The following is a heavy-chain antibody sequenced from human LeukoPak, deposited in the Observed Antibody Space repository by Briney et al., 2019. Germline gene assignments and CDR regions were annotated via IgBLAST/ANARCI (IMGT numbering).Heavy chain of an antibody. V-gene: IGHV1-69*04. CDR2: IIPILGIA. CDR1: GYTFTGYY. CDR3: ARDSPGYSSGWYDWVNIS. D-gene: IGHD6-19*01. J-gene: IGHJ5*02. Sequence: GASVKVSCKASGYTFTGYYLHWVRQAPGQGLEWMGRIIPILGIANYAQKFQGRVTITADKSTSTAYMELSSLRSEDTAVYYCARDSPGYSSGWYDWVNISWGQGTLVTVSS.